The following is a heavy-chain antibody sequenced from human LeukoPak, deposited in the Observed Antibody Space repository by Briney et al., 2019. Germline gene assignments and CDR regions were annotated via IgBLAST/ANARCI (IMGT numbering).Heavy chain of an antibody. CDR3: AKSLPHRTTNAFDI. CDR1: GFTFSSYS. J-gene: IGHJ3*02. CDR2: ISSSSSTI. V-gene: IGHV3-48*01. Sequence: GGSLRLSCAASGFTFSSYSMNWVRQAPGKGLEWVSYISSSSSTIYYADSVKGRFTISRDNSKNTLYLQMNSLRAEDTAVYYCAKSLPHRTTNAFDIWGQGTMVTVSS. D-gene: IGHD1-1*01.